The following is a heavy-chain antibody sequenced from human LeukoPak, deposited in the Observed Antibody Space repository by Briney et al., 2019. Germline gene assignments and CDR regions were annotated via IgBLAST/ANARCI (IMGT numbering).Heavy chain of an antibody. J-gene: IGHJ4*02. CDR1: GSLDIYY. CDR2: ITYRRSA. V-gene: IGHV4-34*01. D-gene: IGHD2-21*01. Sequence: SETLSLTCAVYGSLDIYYFMFVRQPPGKGLQWLGEITYRRSADYNPPLKSRLTISIDVPQRQISLQLRSVTAADTAVYYCAAYGGDWNFDSWGQGTLVTVSS. CDR3: AAYGGDWNFDS.